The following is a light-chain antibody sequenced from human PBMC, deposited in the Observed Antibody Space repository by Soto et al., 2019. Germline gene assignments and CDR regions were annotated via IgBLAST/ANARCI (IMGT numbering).Light chain of an antibody. J-gene: IGKJ4*01. Sequence: EIVLTQSPGTLSLSPGERATLSCRASQSVSNNYLAWYQQKPGQAPRLLIYGASNRATGIPDRFSGSGSGTEFTLTISSLQSEDFAVYYCQHYNNWIASFGGGTKVDIK. V-gene: IGKV3D-15*01. CDR1: QSVSNN. CDR3: QHYNNWIAS. CDR2: GAS.